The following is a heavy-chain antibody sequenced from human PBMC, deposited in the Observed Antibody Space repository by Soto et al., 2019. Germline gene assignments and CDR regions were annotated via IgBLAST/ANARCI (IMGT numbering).Heavy chain of an antibody. Sequence: GASVKVSCKASGGTFSSYAISWVRQAPGQGLEWMGGIIPIFGTANYAQKFQGRVTITADESTSTAYMELSSLRSEDTAVYYCARELSITTTKVFDYWGQGTLVTVSS. CDR2: IIPIFGTA. D-gene: IGHD3-22*01. J-gene: IGHJ4*02. CDR1: GGTFSSYA. V-gene: IGHV1-69*13. CDR3: ARELSITTTKVFDY.